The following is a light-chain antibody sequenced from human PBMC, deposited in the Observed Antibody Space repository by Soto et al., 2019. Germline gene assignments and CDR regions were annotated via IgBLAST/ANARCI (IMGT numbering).Light chain of an antibody. V-gene: IGLV2-14*01. CDR2: DVS. Sequence: QSVLTQPASVSGSPGQSITISCTGTSSDVGDYNYVSWYQQHPGKAPKLMIYDVSNRPSGVSNRFSGSKSGNTASLTISGLQAEDEADYYCSSYTSSGTDVFGTGTKVTV. J-gene: IGLJ1*01. CDR1: SSDVGDYNY. CDR3: SSYTSSGTDV.